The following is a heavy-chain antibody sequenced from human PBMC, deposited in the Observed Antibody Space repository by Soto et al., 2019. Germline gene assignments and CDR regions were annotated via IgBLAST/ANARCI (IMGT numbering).Heavy chain of an antibody. CDR2: ISVDGGST. V-gene: IGHV3-30-3*01. CDR3: VTGDEGSGQAGTFYH. CDR1: GFTFSSYV. J-gene: IGHJ1*01. Sequence: QMQLVESGGGVVQPGRSLRLSCTASGFTFSSYVMHWVRQAPGEGLEWVAGISVDGGSTHYADSVKGRVTISRVNSRNTLYLQMDSLTADETTVYYCVTGDEGSGQAGTFYHWGEGSLVTVSS. D-gene: IGHD2-15*01.